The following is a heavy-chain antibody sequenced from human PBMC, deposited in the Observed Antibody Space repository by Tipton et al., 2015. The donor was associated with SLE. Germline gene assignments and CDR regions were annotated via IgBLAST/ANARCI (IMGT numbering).Heavy chain of an antibody. J-gene: IGHJ3*02. CDR2: IYYSGST. CDR3: ARGSLYVSGAFDI. D-gene: IGHD3-16*01. Sequence: TLSLTCTVSGGSISSYYWSWIRQPPGKGLEWIGYIYYSGSTNYNPSLKSRVTMSLDTSKNQFSLKLSSVTAADTAVYYCARGSLYVSGAFDIWGQGTMVTVSS. CDR1: GGSISSYY. V-gene: IGHV4-59*12.